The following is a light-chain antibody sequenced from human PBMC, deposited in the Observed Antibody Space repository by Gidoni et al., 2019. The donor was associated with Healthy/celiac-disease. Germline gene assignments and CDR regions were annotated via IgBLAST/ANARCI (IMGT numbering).Light chain of an antibody. Sequence: IQMTQSTSSLSASVGDRVTITCRASQSISSYLIWYQQKPGKTPKLLIYAASSLQSGVPSRFSGSGSGTDFTLTISSLQPEDFATYYCQQSYSTPWTFGHGTKVEIK. J-gene: IGKJ1*01. CDR1: QSISSY. CDR2: AAS. V-gene: IGKV1-39*01. CDR3: QQSYSTPWT.